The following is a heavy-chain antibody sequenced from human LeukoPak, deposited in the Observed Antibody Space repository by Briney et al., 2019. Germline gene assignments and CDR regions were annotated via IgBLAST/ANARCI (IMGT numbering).Heavy chain of an antibody. CDR3: ARDTAAGFDY. D-gene: IGHD6-13*01. CDR1: GGSISSYY. CDR2: IYYSGST. Sequence: SETLSLTCTVSGGSISSYYWSWIRQPPGKGLEWIGYIYYSGSTNYNPSLKSRVTISVDTSKNQFSLKLSSVTAADTAVYYCARDTAAGFDYWGQGTLVTVSS. J-gene: IGHJ4*02. V-gene: IGHV4-59*01.